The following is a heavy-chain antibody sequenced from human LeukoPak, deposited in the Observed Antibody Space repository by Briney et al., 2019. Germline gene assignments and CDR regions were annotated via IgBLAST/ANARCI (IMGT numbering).Heavy chain of an antibody. V-gene: IGHV3-23*01. CDR2: ISAGGVCADSEPT. Sequence: GALRLSWAASWFTLRSYIMRWVRQAPGKGPEGVSAISAGGVCADSEPTYYADSVKVRCTVHRDNSKNTLYLQMNSLRADDTAVYFCAVPQWELLNWGQGTLVTVSS. D-gene: IGHD1-26*01. CDR1: WFTLRSYI. CDR3: AVPQWELLN. J-gene: IGHJ4*02.